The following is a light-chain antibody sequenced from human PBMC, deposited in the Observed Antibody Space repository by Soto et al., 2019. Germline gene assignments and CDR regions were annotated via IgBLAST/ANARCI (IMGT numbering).Light chain of an antibody. Sequence: QSGLTLPPSGSRSPRQSVTISCTGTSSDVGAYNYVSWYQHHPGKAPKLLVYEVNKRPSGVPDRFSGSKSGNTASLTVSGLQAEDEADYYCTSHAGTINFPYIFGTGTKVTVL. CDR2: EVN. CDR3: TSHAGTINFPYI. J-gene: IGLJ1*01. CDR1: SSDVGAYNY. V-gene: IGLV2-8*01.